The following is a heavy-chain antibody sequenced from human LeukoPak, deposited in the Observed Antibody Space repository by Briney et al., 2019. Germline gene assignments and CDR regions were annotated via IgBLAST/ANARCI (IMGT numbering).Heavy chain of an antibody. CDR2: ISYEDGTNK. CDR3: AKCILGRWLQPDY. Sequence: GGSLRLSCAASGFTFSSYWMHWVRQAPGEGLEWVAAISYEDGTNKYYADSVKGRFTISRDNSKTTLFLQMNSLRAEDTAIYYCAKCILGRWLQPDYWGQGTLVTVSS. D-gene: IGHD5-24*01. CDR1: GFTFSSYW. J-gene: IGHJ4*02. V-gene: IGHV3-30*18.